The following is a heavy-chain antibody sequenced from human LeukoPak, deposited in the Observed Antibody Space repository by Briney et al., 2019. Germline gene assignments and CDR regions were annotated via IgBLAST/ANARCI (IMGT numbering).Heavy chain of an antibody. D-gene: IGHD2-2*01. CDR3: ARDPPDIVVVPAANYFHWFDP. V-gene: IGHV3-30-3*01. J-gene: IGHJ5*02. Sequence: GRSPRLSCAASGFTFSSYAMHWVRQAPGKGLEWVAVISYDGSNKYYADSVKGRFTISRDNSKNTLYLQMNSLRAEDTAVYYCARDPPDIVVVPAANYFHWFDPWGQGTLVTVSS. CDR2: ISYDGSNK. CDR1: GFTFSSYA.